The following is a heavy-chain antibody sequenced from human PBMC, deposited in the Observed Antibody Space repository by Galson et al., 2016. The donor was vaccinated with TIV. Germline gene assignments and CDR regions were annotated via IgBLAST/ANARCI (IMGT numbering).Heavy chain of an antibody. CDR2: INHRGST. D-gene: IGHD3-3*01. CDR3: ASPFPGGDDFWSAYYDAFDV. Sequence: ETLSLTCEVYGGSFNRYYWTWIRQPPGKGLEWIGHINHRGSTKYNPSLNSRVTISVDTSKNQFSLKMTSMTAADTAVYYCASPFPGGDDFWSAYYDAFDVWGQGTMVTVSS. CDR1: GGSFNRYY. V-gene: IGHV4-34*01. J-gene: IGHJ3*01.